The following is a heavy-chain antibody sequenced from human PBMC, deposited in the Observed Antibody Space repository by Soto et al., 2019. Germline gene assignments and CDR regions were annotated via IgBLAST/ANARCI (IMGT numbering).Heavy chain of an antibody. CDR1: GYSFTNFH. D-gene: IGHD4-17*01. Sequence: GVSVKVSCKASGYSFTNFHIHWVRQAPGQGLEWMGMIDPSGGITRDAQRLQGRITMTRDASTSTVYMELRSLTSEDTAVYYCARQKYGDYATYWFDPWGQGTLVTVSS. J-gene: IGHJ5*02. CDR2: IDPSGGIT. V-gene: IGHV1-46*01. CDR3: ARQKYGDYATYWFDP.